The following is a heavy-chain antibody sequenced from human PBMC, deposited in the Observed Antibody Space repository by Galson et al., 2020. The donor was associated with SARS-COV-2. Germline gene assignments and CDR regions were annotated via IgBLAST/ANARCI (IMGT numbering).Heavy chain of an antibody. CDR3: ARPRSGYYLPDY. D-gene: IGHD3-22*01. CDR1: GFTFSSYA. J-gene: IGHJ4*02. Sequence: GESLKISCAASGFTFSSYAMHWVRQAPGKGLEWVAVISYDGSNKYYADSVKGRFTISRDNSKNTLYLQMNSLRAEDTAVYYCARPRSGYYLPDYWGQGTLVTVSS. CDR2: ISYDGSNK. V-gene: IGHV3-30-3*01.